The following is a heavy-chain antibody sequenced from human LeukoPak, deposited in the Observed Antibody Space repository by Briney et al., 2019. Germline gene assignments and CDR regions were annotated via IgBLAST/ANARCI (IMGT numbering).Heavy chain of an antibody. V-gene: IGHV3-11*04. Sequence: PGGSPRLSCAASGFTFSDYYMSWIRQAPGKGLEWVSYISSSGSTIYYADSVKGRFTISRDNAKNSLYLQMNSLRAEDTAVYYCASHRYSSGWYHRFYAFDIWGQGTMVTVSS. J-gene: IGHJ3*02. CDR1: GFTFSDYY. D-gene: IGHD6-19*01. CDR2: ISSSGSTI. CDR3: ASHRYSSGWYHRFYAFDI.